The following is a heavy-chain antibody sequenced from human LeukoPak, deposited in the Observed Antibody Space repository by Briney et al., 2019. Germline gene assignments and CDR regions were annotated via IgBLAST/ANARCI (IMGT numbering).Heavy chain of an antibody. CDR1: GGSISSSSYY. CDR3: ARDTVGATFPGAFDI. J-gene: IGHJ3*02. D-gene: IGHD1-26*01. CDR2: IYHSGST. V-gene: IGHV4-39*07. Sequence: SETLSLTCTVSGGSISSSSYYWGWIRQPPGKGLEWIGSIYHSGSTYYNPSLKSRITISVNTSKDQVSLKLTSVTAADTAVYYCARDTVGATFPGAFDIWGQGTMVTVSS.